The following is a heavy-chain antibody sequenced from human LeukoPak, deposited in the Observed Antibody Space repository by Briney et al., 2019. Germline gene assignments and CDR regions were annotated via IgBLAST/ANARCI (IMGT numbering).Heavy chain of an antibody. CDR1: GFTFSSSW. V-gene: IGHV3-15*01. Sequence: GGSLRLSCAASGFTFSSSWMSWVRQAPGKGLEWVGRIKREVDGGTTDYAAPVKDRFVISRDDSKNTLYLYMNSVKTEDTGVYYCGTDPPGKYWGQGTLVTVSS. D-gene: IGHD3-10*01. CDR3: GTDPPGKY. CDR2: IKREVDGGTT. J-gene: IGHJ4*02.